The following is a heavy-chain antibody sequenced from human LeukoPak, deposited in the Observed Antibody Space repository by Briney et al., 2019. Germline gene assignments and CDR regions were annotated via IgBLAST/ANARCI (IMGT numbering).Heavy chain of an antibody. V-gene: IGHV1-3*01. J-gene: IGHJ4*02. Sequence: VASVKVSCKASGYTFTSYAMHWVRQAPGQRLEWMGWINAGNGNTKYSQKFQGRLTISRDTSASTVYMELSSLRSEDTAVYYCARHRPRHGDTADYWGQGTLVTVSS. CDR2: INAGNGNT. CDR1: GYTFTSYA. D-gene: IGHD5-18*01. CDR3: ARHRPRHGDTADY.